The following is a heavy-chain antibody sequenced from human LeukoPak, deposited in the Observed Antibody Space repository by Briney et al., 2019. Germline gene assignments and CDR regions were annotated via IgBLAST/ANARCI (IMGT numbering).Heavy chain of an antibody. J-gene: IGHJ4*02. CDR2: IKQDGSKK. D-gene: IGHD5-24*01. CDR3: TRVGYIDEGIDY. CDR1: GGSISSSTYY. V-gene: IGHV3-7*04. Sequence: ETLSLTCTVSGGSISSSTYYWGWIRQPPGKGLEWVANIKQDGSKKSYVDSVKGRFTISRDNAKNSLYLQMNSLRAEDTAIYYCTRVGYIDEGIDYWGQGTLVTVSS.